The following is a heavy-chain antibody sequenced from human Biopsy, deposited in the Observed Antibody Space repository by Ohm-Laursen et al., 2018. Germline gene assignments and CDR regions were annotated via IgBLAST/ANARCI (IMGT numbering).Heavy chain of an antibody. J-gene: IGHJ6*02. CDR1: GYMFYSYG. CDR3: ARDRHHAAGSYAGMDV. Sequence: SVKVSCNASGYMFYSYGVSWVRLAPGQGPEWMGWISGYNGNTNYPQSLQGRVTLTTDASSSTAYMELRGLRSDDTDVYYCARDRHHAAGSYAGMDVWGQGTTVTVSS. D-gene: IGHD3-10*01. CDR2: ISGYNGNT. V-gene: IGHV1-18*01.